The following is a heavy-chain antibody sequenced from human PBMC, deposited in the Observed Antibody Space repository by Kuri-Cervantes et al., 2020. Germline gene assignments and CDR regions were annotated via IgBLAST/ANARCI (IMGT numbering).Heavy chain of an antibody. J-gene: IGHJ5*02. CDR1: GYTFTSYD. CDR2: MNPNSGNT. V-gene: IGHV1-8*01. D-gene: IGHD5-12*01. CDR3: ARGLVRRYSGYDYWFDP. Sequence: ATVNDSCMPSGYTFTSYDINWMRQATGPGLEWMGWMNPNSGNTGYAQKFQGRVLITRNPSISTAYMELSSRRFADPAVYYFARGLVRRYSGYDYWFDPWCQGTLVTVSS.